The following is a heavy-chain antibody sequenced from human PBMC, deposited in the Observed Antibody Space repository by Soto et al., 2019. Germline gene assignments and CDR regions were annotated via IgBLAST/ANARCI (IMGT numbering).Heavy chain of an antibody. Sequence: QVQLQASGPGLVKPSDTLSLTCTVSGDSIGTYNWGWIRQPPGKRLEWIGYIYSNGGTSYNPALKSRVTISADTSTKQFSLRLSSLTAADTAVYYCVRQGIGALHGLVDVWGQGTTVTVSS. V-gene: IGHV4-59*08. CDR2: IYSNGGT. J-gene: IGHJ6*02. CDR1: GDSIGTYN. D-gene: IGHD1-26*01. CDR3: VRQGIGALHGLVDV.